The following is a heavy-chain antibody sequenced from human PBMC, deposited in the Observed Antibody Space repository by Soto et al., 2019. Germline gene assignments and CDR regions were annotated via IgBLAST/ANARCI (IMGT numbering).Heavy chain of an antibody. D-gene: IGHD1-7*01. Sequence: GGSLRLSCAASGFTFSSYSMNWVRQAPGKGLEWVSSISSSSSYIYYADSVKGRFTISRDNAKNSLYLQMNSLRAEDTAVYYCARTPSITGTNRYFDYWGQGTLVTVSS. V-gene: IGHV3-21*01. J-gene: IGHJ4*02. CDR3: ARTPSITGTNRYFDY. CDR1: GFTFSSYS. CDR2: ISSSSSYI.